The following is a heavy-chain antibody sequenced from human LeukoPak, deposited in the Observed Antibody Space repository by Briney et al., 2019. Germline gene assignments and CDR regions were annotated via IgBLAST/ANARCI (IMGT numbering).Heavy chain of an antibody. Sequence: SETLSLTCTVSGGSISSYYWSWIRQPPGKGLEWIGYIYYSGSTNYNPSLKSRVTISVDTSKNQFSLKLSSVTAADTAVYYCASDILTGYYLSWGQGTLVAVSS. V-gene: IGHV4-59*01. D-gene: IGHD3-9*01. CDR2: IYYSGST. CDR1: GGSISSYY. CDR3: ASDILTGYYLS. J-gene: IGHJ5*02.